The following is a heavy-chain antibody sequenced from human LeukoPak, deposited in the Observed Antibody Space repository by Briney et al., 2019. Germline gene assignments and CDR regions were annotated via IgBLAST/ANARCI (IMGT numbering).Heavy chain of an antibody. V-gene: IGHV4-59*12. CDR2: IYYSGST. J-gene: IGHJ4*02. CDR1: GGSISSYY. Sequence: SETLSLTCTVSGGSISSYYWSWIRQPPGKGLEWIGYIYYSGSTNYNPSLKSRVTISVDTSKNQFSLKLSSVTAADTAVYYCARSNVSGDYRGYYFDYWGQGTLVTVSS. CDR3: ARSNVSGDYRGYYFDY. D-gene: IGHD4-17*01.